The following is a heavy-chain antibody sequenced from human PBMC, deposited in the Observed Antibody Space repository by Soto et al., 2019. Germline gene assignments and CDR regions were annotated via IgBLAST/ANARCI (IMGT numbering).Heavy chain of an antibody. CDR2: IKQDGSEK. D-gene: IGHD5-18*01. Sequence: GGSLRLSCAASGFTFSSYWMSWVRQAPGKGLEWVANIKQDGSEKYYVDSVKGRFTISRDNAKNSLYLQMNSLRAEDTAVYYCASEGNSYARYYYGMDVWGQGTTVTVSS. CDR3: ASEGNSYARYYYGMDV. V-gene: IGHV3-7*01. J-gene: IGHJ6*02. CDR1: GFTFSSYW.